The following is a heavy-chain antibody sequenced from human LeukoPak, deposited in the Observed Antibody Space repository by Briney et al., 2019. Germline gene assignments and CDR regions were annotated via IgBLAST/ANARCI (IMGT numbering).Heavy chain of an antibody. D-gene: IGHD3-16*01. CDR3: AGRRVLDASFDY. V-gene: IGHV3-66*02. CDR1: GFTVSNNY. CDR2: IYSGDNT. J-gene: IGHJ4*02. Sequence: GGSLRLSCAASGFTVSNNYMSWVRQAPGKGLEWVSVIYSGDNTYYVESVKGRFTISRDNSQNTLFLQMNRLRAEDTAVYYCAGRRVLDASFDYWGQGTLVTVSS.